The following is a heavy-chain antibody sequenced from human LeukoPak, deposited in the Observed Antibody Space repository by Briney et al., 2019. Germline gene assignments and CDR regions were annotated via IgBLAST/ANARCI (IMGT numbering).Heavy chain of an antibody. Sequence: SETLSLTCTVSGGSISSYYWSWIRQPPGKGLEWIGYIYYSGSTNYNPSLKSRVTISVDTSKNQFSLKLSSVTAADTAVYFCARNSPHIAAPSITSFDYWGQGTLVTVSS. CDR1: GGSISSYY. V-gene: IGHV4-59*08. D-gene: IGHD6-13*01. CDR2: IYYSGST. CDR3: ARNSPHIAAPSITSFDY. J-gene: IGHJ4*02.